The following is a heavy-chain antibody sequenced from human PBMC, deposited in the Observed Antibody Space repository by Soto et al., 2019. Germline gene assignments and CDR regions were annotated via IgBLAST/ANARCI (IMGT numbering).Heavy chain of an antibody. Sequence: GSLRLSCAASGFTFSSYGMHWVRQAPGKGLEWVAVISYDGSNKYYADSVKGRFTISRDNSKNTLYLQMNSLRAEDTAVYYCAKGGHGYPFDYWGQGTLVTVSS. J-gene: IGHJ4*02. V-gene: IGHV3-30*18. D-gene: IGHD5-18*01. CDR2: ISYDGSNK. CDR1: GFTFSSYG. CDR3: AKGGHGYPFDY.